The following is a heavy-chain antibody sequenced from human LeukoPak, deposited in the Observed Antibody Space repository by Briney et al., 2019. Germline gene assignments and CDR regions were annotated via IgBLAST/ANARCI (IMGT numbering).Heavy chain of an antibody. CDR1: GFTFGSYA. D-gene: IGHD2-2*01. J-gene: IGHJ4*02. V-gene: IGHV3-23*01. CDR2: ISGSGDSS. Sequence: RPGGSLRLSCAASGFTFGSYAMSWVRQPPGKGLEWVSAISGSGDSSYYADSVKGRFTISRDNSKHTLYLQMNSLRAEDTAVYFCAKHIVFLPADTMDYWGQGTLVTVSS. CDR3: AKHIVFLPADTMDY.